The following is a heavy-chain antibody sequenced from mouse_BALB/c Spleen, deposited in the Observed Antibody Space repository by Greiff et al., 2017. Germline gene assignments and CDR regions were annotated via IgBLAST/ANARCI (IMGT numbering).Heavy chain of an antibody. V-gene: IGHV1-4*02. J-gene: IGHJ3*01. CDR2: INPSTGYT. CDR3: ARPGYYGWFAY. D-gene: IGHD1-1*01. Sequence: VQLQQSAAELARPGASVKMSCKASGYTFTSYTMHWVKQRPGQGLEWIGYINPSTGYTEYNQKFKDKATLTADKSSSTAYMQLSSLTSEDSAVYYCARPGYYGWFAYWGQGTLVTVSA. CDR1: GYTFTSYT.